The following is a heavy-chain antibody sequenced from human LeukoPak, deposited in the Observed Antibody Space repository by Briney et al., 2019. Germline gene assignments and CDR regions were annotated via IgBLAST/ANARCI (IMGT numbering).Heavy chain of an antibody. CDR2: FEYGGST. CDR1: GGSISSSSYY. Sequence: SETLSLTCTVSGGSISSSSYYWGWIREAPGRGLEWIGSFEYGGSTYYNPSLKSRVTISVDTSKNQFSLKLSSVTAADTAVYYCARAVGVGYTMLDPWGQGTLVTVSS. J-gene: IGHJ5*02. D-gene: IGHD2-15*01. V-gene: IGHV4-39*07. CDR3: ARAVGVGYTMLDP.